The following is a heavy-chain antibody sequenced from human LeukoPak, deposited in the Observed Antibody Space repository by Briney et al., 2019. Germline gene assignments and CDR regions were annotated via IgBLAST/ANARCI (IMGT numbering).Heavy chain of an antibody. CDR3: AKSQGSSGSDY. D-gene: IGHD6-19*01. CDR2: ISGSGVST. J-gene: IGHJ4*02. CDR1: GFTFSSYA. Sequence: GGSLRLSCAASGFTFSSYAMSWVCQAPGKGLEWVSAISGSGVSTYYADSVKGRFTISRDNSKNTVYMEMNSLRGEDTAVYYCAKSQGSSGSDYWGQGTLVTVSS. V-gene: IGHV3-23*01.